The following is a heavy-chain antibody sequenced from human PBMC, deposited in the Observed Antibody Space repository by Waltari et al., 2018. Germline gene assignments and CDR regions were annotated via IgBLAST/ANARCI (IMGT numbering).Heavy chain of an antibody. CDR3: AKDKRTTPVTYYYYAMDV. Sequence: QVQLVESGGGVVQAGRSLRLSCAGSGFTFSTYGIHWVRQAPGKGLEWVAVMAYDETTEYYADSVKGRFTMSRDNSKNSVSLQMNGLTPEDTAVYFCAKDKRTTPVTYYYYAMDVWGQGP. J-gene: IGHJ6*02. D-gene: IGHD1-1*01. CDR2: MAYDETTE. V-gene: IGHV3-30*18. CDR1: GFTFSTYG.